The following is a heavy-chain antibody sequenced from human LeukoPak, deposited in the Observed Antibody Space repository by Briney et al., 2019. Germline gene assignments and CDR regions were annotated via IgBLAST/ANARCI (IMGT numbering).Heavy chain of an antibody. CDR1: GFTFSSYW. D-gene: IGHD6-13*01. CDR2: INSDGSST. V-gene: IGHV3-74*01. Sequence: TGGSLRLSCAASGFTFSSYWMHWVRQAPGKGLVWVSRINSDGSSTSYADSVKGRFTISRDNAKNTLYLQMNSLRAEDTAVYYCARDLSDWGIAADIDYWGQGTLVTVSS. CDR3: ARDLSDWGIAADIDY. J-gene: IGHJ4*02.